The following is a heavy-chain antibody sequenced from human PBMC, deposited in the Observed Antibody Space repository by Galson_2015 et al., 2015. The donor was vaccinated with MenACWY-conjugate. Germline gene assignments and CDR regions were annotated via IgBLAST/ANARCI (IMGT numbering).Heavy chain of an antibody. Sequence: QSGAEVKKPGQSLTISCKASGYSFTNYYIAWVRQMPGKGLEWMGIIYPGDSDTRYSPSFQGQVTISADKSISTAYLQWTSLKASDSAMYYCARRSGGQIDHWGQGSQVTVSS. J-gene: IGHJ4*02. V-gene: IGHV5-51*01. CDR1: GYSFTNYY. D-gene: IGHD4-23*01. CDR3: ARRSGGQIDH. CDR2: IYPGDSDT.